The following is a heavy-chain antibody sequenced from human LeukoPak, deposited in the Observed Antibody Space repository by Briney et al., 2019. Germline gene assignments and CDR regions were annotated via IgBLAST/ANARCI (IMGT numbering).Heavy chain of an antibody. CDR1: GGSFSGYY. CDR3: ARVGLNAFDI. J-gene: IGHJ3*02. V-gene: IGHV4-34*01. D-gene: IGHD5/OR15-5a*01. CDR2: INHSGRT. Sequence: SETLSLTCAVYGGSFSGYYWNWIRQPPGKGLEWIGEINHSGRTNYNPSLKSRVTISVDTSKNQFSLKLSSVTAADTAVYYCARVGLNAFDIWGQGTMVTVSS.